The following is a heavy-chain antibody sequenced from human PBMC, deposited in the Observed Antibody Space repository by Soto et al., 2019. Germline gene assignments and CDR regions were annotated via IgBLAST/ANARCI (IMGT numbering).Heavy chain of an antibody. J-gene: IGHJ4*02. Sequence: PSETLSLTCTVSGASISSSTYYWGWIRQPPGKGLEWIGSIYYSGSTYYNPSLRSRVTISVDTSKNQFSLKLSSVTAADTAVYYCARRYGYSFDYWGQGTLVTVSS. CDR1: GASISSSTYY. CDR2: IYYSGST. CDR3: ARRYGYSFDY. V-gene: IGHV4-39*01. D-gene: IGHD1-1*01.